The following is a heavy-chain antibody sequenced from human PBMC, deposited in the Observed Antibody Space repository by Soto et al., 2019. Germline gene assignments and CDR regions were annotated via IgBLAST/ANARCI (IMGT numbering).Heavy chain of an antibody. V-gene: IGHV4-39*02. CDR1: GGSISSSSYY. CDR2: IYYSGST. CDR3: ARDLEYSSSRYHGMDV. J-gene: IGHJ6*02. D-gene: IGHD6-6*01. Sequence: PSETLSLTCTVPGGSISSSSYYWGWIRQPPGKGLEWIGSIYYSGSTYYNPSLNSRDTISVDTSKNQFSLKLSSVTAADTAVYYCARDLEYSSSRYHGMDVWGQGTTVTVSS.